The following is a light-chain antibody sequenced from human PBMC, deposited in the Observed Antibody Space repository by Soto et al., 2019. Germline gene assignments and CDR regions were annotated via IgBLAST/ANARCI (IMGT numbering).Light chain of an antibody. Sequence: QSVLAQPASVSGSPGQSIAISCTGTSSDVGAYNYVSWYQQHPGKAPNLIVHEVSDRPSGVSDRFSGSKSGNTASLTISGLQAEDEADYYCSSYTGAYPLVFGTGTKVTVL. CDR2: EVS. CDR3: SSYTGAYPLV. V-gene: IGLV2-14*01. CDR1: SSDVGAYNY. J-gene: IGLJ1*01.